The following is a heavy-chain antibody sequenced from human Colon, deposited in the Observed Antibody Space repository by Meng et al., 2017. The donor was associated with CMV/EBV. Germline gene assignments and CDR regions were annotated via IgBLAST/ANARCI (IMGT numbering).Heavy chain of an antibody. J-gene: IGHJ4*02. CDR1: CARTTSYF. CDR2: VYISGNT. V-gene: IGHV4-4*07. D-gene: IGHD3-10*01. CDR3: ARDSNLSGLAY. Sequence: QVNWGTSGIGLVKPSKPLSLTFTVLCARTTSYFWSCIRQPAGKGLEWIGCVYISGNTNYNPSLKSRVTMSIDTSKNQFSLNIRSVTAADTAVYYCARDSNLSGLAYWGQGTLVTVSS.